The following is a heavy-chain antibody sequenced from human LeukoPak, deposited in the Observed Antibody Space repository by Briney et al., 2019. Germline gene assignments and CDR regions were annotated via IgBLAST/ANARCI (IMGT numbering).Heavy chain of an antibody. J-gene: IGHJ5*02. CDR3: ARNVGQNALNWFDP. Sequence: PSETLSLTCAVSGGSISSYYWSWIRQPPGKGLEWIGYIYYSGSTNYNPSLKSRVTISVDTSKNQFSLKLSSVTAADTAVYYCARNVGQNALNWFDPWGQGTLVTVSS. CDR1: GGSISSYY. CDR2: IYYSGST. V-gene: IGHV4-59*01.